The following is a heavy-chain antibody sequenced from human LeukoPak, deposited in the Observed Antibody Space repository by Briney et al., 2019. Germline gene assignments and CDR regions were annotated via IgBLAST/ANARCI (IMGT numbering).Heavy chain of an antibody. V-gene: IGHV1-18*04. CDR1: RYTFTSYG. CDR3: ARLRQWLANGYVDY. D-gene: IGHD6-19*01. CDR2: ISAYNGNT. J-gene: IGHJ4*02. Sequence: ASVKDSCKASRYTFTSYGISWVRQAPGQGLEWMGWISAYNGNTNYAQKLQGRVTMTTDTSTSTAYMELRSLRSDDTAVYDCARLRQWLANGYVDYWGQGTLVTVSS.